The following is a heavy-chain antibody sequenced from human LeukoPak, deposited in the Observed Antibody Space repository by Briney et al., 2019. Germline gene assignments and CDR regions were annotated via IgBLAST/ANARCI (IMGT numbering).Heavy chain of an antibody. CDR1: GFTFNSYS. Sequence: GGSLRLSCAASGFTFNSYSMNWFRQAPGKGLEWVSYISSRSATIYYADSVKGRFTISRDNAKNSLYLQMNSLRAEDTAVYYCARDPLSSSSFDLWGQGTLVTVSS. CDR3: ARDPLSSSSFDL. V-gene: IGHV3-48*01. J-gene: IGHJ4*02. CDR2: ISSRSATI. D-gene: IGHD6-13*01.